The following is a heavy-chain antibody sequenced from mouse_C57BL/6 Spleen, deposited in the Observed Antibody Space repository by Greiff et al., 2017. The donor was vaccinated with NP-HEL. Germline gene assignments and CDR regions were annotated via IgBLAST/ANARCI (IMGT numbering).Heavy chain of an antibody. Sequence: VQLQQSGAELVKPGASVKLSCTASGFNIKDYYMHWVKQRTEQGLEWIGRIDPADGEPKYAPPFQGKATITADTSSNTAYLQLSSLTSEDTAVYYCASPYDYEGGHAMDYWGQGTSVTVSS. CDR3: ASPYDYEGGHAMDY. CDR2: IDPADGEP. CDR1: GFNIKDYY. V-gene: IGHV14-2*01. J-gene: IGHJ4*01. D-gene: IGHD2-4*01.